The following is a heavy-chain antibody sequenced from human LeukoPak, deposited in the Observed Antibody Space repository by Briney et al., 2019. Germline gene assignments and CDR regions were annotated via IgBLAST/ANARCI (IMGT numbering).Heavy chain of an antibody. Sequence: TSETLSLTCAVSGGSISSSNWWSWVRQPPGKGLEWIGSIYYSGSTYYNPSLKSRVTISVDTSKNQFSLKLSSVTAADTAVYYCARHSYQLLRAFDIWGQGTMVTVSS. J-gene: IGHJ3*02. CDR3: ARHSYQLLRAFDI. V-gene: IGHV4-39*01. D-gene: IGHD2-2*01. CDR1: GGSISSSNW. CDR2: IYYSGST.